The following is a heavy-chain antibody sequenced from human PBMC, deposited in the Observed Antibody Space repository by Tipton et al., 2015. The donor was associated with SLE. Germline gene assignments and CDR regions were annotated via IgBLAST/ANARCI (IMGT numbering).Heavy chain of an antibody. CDR1: RFTFRSYS. D-gene: IGHD1-7*01. CDR3: ARDKGWNYDYFDY. J-gene: IGHJ4*02. Sequence: SLRLSCAASRFTFRSYSMHWVRQAPGKGLEWVALISYDGTNKYYADSVKGRFTISRDNAKNSLYLQMNSLRAEDTAVYYCARDKGWNYDYFDYWGQGTLVTVSS. V-gene: IGHV3-30*04. CDR2: ISYDGTNK.